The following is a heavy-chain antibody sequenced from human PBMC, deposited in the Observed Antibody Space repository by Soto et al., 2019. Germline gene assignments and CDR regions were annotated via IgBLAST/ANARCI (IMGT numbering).Heavy chain of an antibody. CDR2: IYYSGST. CDR3: ARDRGSGSYYISGNWFDP. Sequence: SETLSLTCTVSGGSISSYYGSWIRQPPGKGLEWIGYIYYSGSTNYNPSLKSRVTISVDTSKNQFSLKLSSVTAADTAVYYCARDRGSGSYYISGNWFDPWGQGTLVTVSS. CDR1: GGSISSYY. D-gene: IGHD3-10*01. V-gene: IGHV4-59*01. J-gene: IGHJ5*02.